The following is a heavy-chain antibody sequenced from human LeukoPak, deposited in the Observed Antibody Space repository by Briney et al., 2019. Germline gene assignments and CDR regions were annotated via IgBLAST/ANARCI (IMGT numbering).Heavy chain of an antibody. CDR1: GGSISSSSYY. CDR3: ASFGGAIVGATSRAGDY. D-gene: IGHD1-26*01. CDR2: ICYSGCT. J-gene: IGHJ4*02. Sequence: PSETLSLTCTVSGGSISSSSYYWGWIRQPPGKGLEWIGSICYSGCTYYNPSLKSRVTISVDTSKNQFSLKLSSVTAAATAVYYCASFGGAIVGATSRAGDYWGQGTLVTVSS. V-gene: IGHV4-39*01.